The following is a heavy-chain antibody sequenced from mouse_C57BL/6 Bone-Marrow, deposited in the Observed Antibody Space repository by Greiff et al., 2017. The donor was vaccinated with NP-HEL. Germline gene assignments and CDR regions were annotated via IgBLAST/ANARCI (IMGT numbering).Heavy chain of an antibody. D-gene: IGHD1-1*01. CDR1: GYSFTDYN. CDR3: ARNHYYGSSNPFAY. J-gene: IGHJ3*01. Sequence: EVQLQQSGPELVKPGASVKISCKASGYSFTDYNMNWVKQSHGKSLEWIGVINPNYGTTSYNQKFKGKATLTVDQSSSTAYMQLNSLTSEDSAVYYCARNHYYGSSNPFAYWGQGTLVTVSA. V-gene: IGHV1-39*01. CDR2: INPNYGTT.